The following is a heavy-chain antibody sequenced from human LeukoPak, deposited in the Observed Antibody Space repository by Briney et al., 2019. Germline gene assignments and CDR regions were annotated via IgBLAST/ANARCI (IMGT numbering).Heavy chain of an antibody. CDR3: ARETILEWLLNY. Sequence: GGSLRLSCAASGFTFDDYGMSWVRQAPGKGLEWVSGLNWNGGSTGYADSVKGRFTISRDNAKNSLYLQMNSLRAEDTAVYYCARETILEWLLNYWGQGTLVTVSS. CDR1: GFTFDDYG. D-gene: IGHD3-3*01. CDR2: LNWNGGST. J-gene: IGHJ4*02. V-gene: IGHV3-20*04.